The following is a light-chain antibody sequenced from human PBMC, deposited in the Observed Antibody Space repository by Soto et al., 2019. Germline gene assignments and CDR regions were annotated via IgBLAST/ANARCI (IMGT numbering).Light chain of an antibody. CDR2: NNT. CDR1: SSNIGSNP. J-gene: IGLJ2*01. Sequence: QSVLTQPPSASGTPGQRVTISCAGSSSNIGSNPVPWYPQVPGTAPNLLIYNNTQPPSGVAARFSGSKSVTSAFLAISGLQYEDEADYYCAAWDDSRNGVLFGGGTKLTVL. V-gene: IGLV1-44*01. CDR3: AAWDDSRNGVL.